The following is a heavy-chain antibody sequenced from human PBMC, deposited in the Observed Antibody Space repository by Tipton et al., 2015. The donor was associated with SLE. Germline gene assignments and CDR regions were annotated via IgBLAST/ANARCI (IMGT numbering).Heavy chain of an antibody. V-gene: IGHV1-2*02. CDR3: ATFLVGTGSDNFDV. D-gene: IGHD3-9*01. CDR1: GYTFTGYH. CDR2: INPDSGGT. Sequence: QLVQSGAEVKKPGASVKVSCQASGYTFTGYHMHWVRQAPGQGLEWMGWINPDSGGTEFAHQGRVTVTRDTAISTAYMEMNSLTSDDTAVYYCATFLVGTGSDNFDVWGQGTQVTVSS. J-gene: IGHJ3*01.